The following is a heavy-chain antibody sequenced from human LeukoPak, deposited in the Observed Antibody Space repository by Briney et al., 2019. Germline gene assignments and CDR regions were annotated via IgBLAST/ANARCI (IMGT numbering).Heavy chain of an antibody. V-gene: IGHV3-48*01. J-gene: IGHJ6*04. CDR2: IISSSNII. D-gene: IGHD3-10*01. Sequence: GGSLRPSCAVSGFTFSTHSMNWVRQAPGKGLEWVSYIISSSNIIYYADSVKGRFTISRDNAKNSLYLQMNSLRAEDTAVYYCARAVGHGSGSPRLDVWGKGTTVTVSS. CDR3: ARAVGHGSGSPRLDV. CDR1: GFTFSTHS.